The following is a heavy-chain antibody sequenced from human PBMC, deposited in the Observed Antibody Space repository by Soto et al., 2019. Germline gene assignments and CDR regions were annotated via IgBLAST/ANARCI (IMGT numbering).Heavy chain of an antibody. Sequence: SETLSLTCAVSSGSISSSNWWSWVRQPPGKGLEWIGEIYHSGSTNYNPSLKSRVTISVDKSKNQFSLKLSSVTAADTAVYYRARVYTMVRGVPAAIDPWGQGTLVTVS. J-gene: IGHJ5*02. D-gene: IGHD3-10*01. V-gene: IGHV4-4*02. CDR1: SGSISSSNW. CDR2: IYHSGST. CDR3: ARVYTMVRGVPAAIDP.